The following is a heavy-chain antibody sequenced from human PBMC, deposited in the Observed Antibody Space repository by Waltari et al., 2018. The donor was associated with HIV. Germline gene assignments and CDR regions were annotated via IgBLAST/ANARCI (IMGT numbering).Heavy chain of an antibody. Sequence: EVQLLESGGGLVQPGGSLRLSCVVSGFTSSSSAMSWVRQSPGKGLEWVSGITGSGDRTYYADSVKGRLTISRDNSKNTLYLQMNSLRAEDTAVYSCARAAHYYDSTGYYYGAFYFDYWGQGTLVTVSS. V-gene: IGHV3-23*01. CDR1: GFTSSSSA. CDR3: ARAAHYYDSTGYYYGAFYFDY. CDR2: ITGSGDRT. J-gene: IGHJ4*02. D-gene: IGHD3-22*01.